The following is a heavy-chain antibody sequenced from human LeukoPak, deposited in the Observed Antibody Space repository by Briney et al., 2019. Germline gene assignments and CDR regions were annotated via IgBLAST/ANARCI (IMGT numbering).Heavy chain of an antibody. V-gene: IGHV3-33*06. Sequence: PGGSLRLSCAASGFTFSSYGMHWVRQAPGKGLEWVAVIWYGGSNKYYADSVKGRFTISRDNSKNTLYLQMNSLRAEDTAVYYCAKISKDIVVVPAARPLGYFDYWGQGTLVTVSS. CDR1: GFTFSSYG. CDR3: AKISKDIVVVPAARPLGYFDY. CDR2: IWYGGSNK. J-gene: IGHJ4*02. D-gene: IGHD2-2*01.